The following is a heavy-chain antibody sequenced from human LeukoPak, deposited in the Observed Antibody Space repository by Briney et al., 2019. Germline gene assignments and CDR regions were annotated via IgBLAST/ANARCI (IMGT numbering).Heavy chain of an antibody. CDR1: GFTFNTYD. Sequence: GGSLRLSCAASGFTFNTYDIHWVRQAPGKGLEWVAFIRYDESIKYYADSVRGRFTISRDSSKNTLYLQMNSLRAEDTAVYYCAKDGLYFREIDYWGQGTLVTVSS. J-gene: IGHJ4*02. CDR3: AKDGLYFREIDY. CDR2: IRYDESIK. D-gene: IGHD3-10*02. V-gene: IGHV3-30*02.